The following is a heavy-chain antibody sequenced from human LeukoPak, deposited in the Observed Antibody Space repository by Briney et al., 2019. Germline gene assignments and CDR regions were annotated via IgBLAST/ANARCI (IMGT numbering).Heavy chain of an antibody. J-gene: IGHJ4*02. CDR2: LNQDGSDK. CDR1: GFTFSSYW. V-gene: IGHV3-7*01. Sequence: GGSLRLSCVASGFTFSSYWMSWVRQAPGKGLEWVANLNQDGSDKYYVDSVKGRFTISRDNAKNSLYLQMNSLRAEDTAVYYCASANDYGDYELDYWGQGTLVTVSS. CDR3: ASANDYGDYELDY. D-gene: IGHD4-17*01.